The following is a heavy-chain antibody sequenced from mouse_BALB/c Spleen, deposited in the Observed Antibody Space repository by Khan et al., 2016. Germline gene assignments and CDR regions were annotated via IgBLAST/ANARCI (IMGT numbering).Heavy chain of an antibody. Sequence: VQLQQSGPELEKPGASVNISCKASGYSFTGYNMNWVKQSIGKNFEWIGNIDPYFGGSYYNQNFKGKATLSADKSSNTVYMHLQSLTSADSAVYYCARRRHTYAMDYWGQGTSVTVAA. D-gene: IGHD3-2*01. CDR1: GYSFTGYN. V-gene: IGHV1S135*01. J-gene: IGHJ4*01. CDR2: IDPYFGGS. CDR3: ARRRHTYAMDY.